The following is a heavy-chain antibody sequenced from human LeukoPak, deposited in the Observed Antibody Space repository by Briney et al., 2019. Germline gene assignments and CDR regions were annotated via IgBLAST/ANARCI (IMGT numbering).Heavy chain of an antibody. J-gene: IGHJ4*02. D-gene: IGHD4-17*01. V-gene: IGHV4-59*08. CDR1: GGSISSYY. CDR3: ARHLGSTTVTTLGGAVDY. CDR2: IYYSGSP. Sequence: SETLSLTCTVSGGSISSYYWSWIRQPPGKGLEWVGYIYYSGSPNYNPSLKSRVAISVDTSKNPFSLKLSSVTAADTAVYYCARHLGSTTVTTLGGAVDYWGQGTLVTVSS.